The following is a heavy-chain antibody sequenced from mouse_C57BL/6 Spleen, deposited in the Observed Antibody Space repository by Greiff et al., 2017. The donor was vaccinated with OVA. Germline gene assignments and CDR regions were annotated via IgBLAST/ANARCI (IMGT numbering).Heavy chain of an antibody. CDR1: GYAFSSYW. CDR2: IYPGDGDT. D-gene: IGHD1-1*01. J-gene: IGHJ4*01. V-gene: IGHV1-80*01. Sequence: QVQLQQSGAELVKPGASVKISCKASGYAFSSYWMNWVKQRPGKGLEWIGQIYPGDGDTNYNGKFKGKATLTADKSSSTAYMQLSSLTSEDSAVYFCAREVYGSSYLYAMDYWGQGTSVTVSS. CDR3: AREVYGSSYLYAMDY.